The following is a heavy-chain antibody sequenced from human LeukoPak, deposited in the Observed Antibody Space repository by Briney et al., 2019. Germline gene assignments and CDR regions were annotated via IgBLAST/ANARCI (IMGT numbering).Heavy chain of an antibody. CDR1: GYTFTYW. CDR3: ARQGGGGLYYFDY. V-gene: IGHV5-51*01. D-gene: IGHD4-23*01. J-gene: IGHJ4*02. Sequence: GESLRISCKGSGYTFTYWIAWVRQMPGKGLEWMGIIYPGDSDTRYSPSFQGQVTISVDKSISTAYLQWSSLKAPDTAMYYCARQGGGGLYYFDYWGQGTLVTVSS. CDR2: IYPGDSDT.